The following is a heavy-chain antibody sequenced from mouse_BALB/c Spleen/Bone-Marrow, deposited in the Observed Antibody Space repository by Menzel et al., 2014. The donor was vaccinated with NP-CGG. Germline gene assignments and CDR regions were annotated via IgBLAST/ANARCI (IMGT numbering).Heavy chain of an antibody. V-gene: IGHV5-6-3*01. CDR2: INNNGGST. CDR3: ARVCGWYFDV. CDR1: GFTFSSYG. Sequence: EVKLVESGGGLVQPGGSLKLSCVASGFTFSSYGMSWVRQTPDKRLELVATINNNGGSTYYPDSVKGQFTISRDNAKNTRCLQMSRLESEDTAMYYCARVCGWYFDVWGAGTTVTVSS. J-gene: IGHJ1*01.